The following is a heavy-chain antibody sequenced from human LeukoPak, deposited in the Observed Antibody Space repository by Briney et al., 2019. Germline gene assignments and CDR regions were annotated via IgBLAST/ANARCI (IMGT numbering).Heavy chain of an antibody. Sequence: SETLSLTCTVSGGSISSHYWSWIRQPAGKGLEWIGRIYTSGSTNYNPSLKSRVTMSVDTSKNQFSLKLSSVTAADTAVYYCARTLRVIAAAGLYYYYYMDVWGKGTTVTVSS. V-gene: IGHV4-4*07. J-gene: IGHJ6*03. CDR2: IYTSGST. D-gene: IGHD6-13*01. CDR1: GGSISSHY. CDR3: ARTLRVIAAAGLYYYYYMDV.